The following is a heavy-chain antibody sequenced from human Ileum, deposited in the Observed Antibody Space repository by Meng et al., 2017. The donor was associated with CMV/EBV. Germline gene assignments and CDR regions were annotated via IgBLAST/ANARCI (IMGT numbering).Heavy chain of an antibody. J-gene: IGHJ4*02. CDR1: GFTFSSYS. CDR3: ARDRSGSSASFDY. CDR2: ISSSSSYI. V-gene: IGHV3-21*01. D-gene: IGHD6-6*01. Sequence: CAASGFTFSSYSMNWVRQAPGKGLEWVSSISSSSSYIYYADSVKGRFTISRDNAKNSLYLQMNSLRAEDTAVYYCARDRSGSSASFDYWGQGTLVTVPQ.